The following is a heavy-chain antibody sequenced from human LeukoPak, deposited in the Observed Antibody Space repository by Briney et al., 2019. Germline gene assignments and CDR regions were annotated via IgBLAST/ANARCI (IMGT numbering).Heavy chain of an antibody. V-gene: IGHV3-66*01. CDR2: IYSGGNT. CDR3: ARDYYQYYFDY. CDR1: GLTVSSNY. D-gene: IGHD3-10*01. Sequence: GGSLRLSCIAPGLTVSSNYMSWVRQAPGKGLEWVSVIYSGGNTYYADSVKGRFTVSRDNSKNTVFLQMNTLRAEDTAVYYCARDYYQYYFDYWGQGTLVTVSS. J-gene: IGHJ4*02.